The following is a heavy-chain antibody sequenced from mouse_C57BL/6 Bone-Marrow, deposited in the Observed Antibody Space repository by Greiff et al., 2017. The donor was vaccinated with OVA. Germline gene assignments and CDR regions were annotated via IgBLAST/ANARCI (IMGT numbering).Heavy chain of an antibody. Sequence: VQLKQSGPVLVKPGASVKMSCKASGYTFTDYYMNWVKQSHGKSLEWIGVINPYNGGTSYNQKFKGKATLTVDKSSSTAYMELNSLTSEDSAVYYCARRPKSYYDYDGAYWGQGTLVTVSA. CDR3: ARRPKSYYDYDGAY. V-gene: IGHV1-19*01. D-gene: IGHD2-4*01. CDR2: INPYNGGT. J-gene: IGHJ3*01. CDR1: GYTFTDYY.